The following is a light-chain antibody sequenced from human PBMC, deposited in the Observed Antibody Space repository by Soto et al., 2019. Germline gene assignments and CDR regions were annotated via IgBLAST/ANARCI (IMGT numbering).Light chain of an antibody. CDR1: QSISSY. CDR2: AAS. J-gene: IGKJ4*01. V-gene: IGKV1-39*01. Sequence: DIQMTQSPSSLSASVGDRVTITCRASQSISSYLNWYQQKPGKAPKLLIYAASSLQSGVPSRFSGSGSGTDFTLTISSLQPEDFATYYCQQSYSTPFLTFGGGTKVDIK. CDR3: QQSYSTPFLT.